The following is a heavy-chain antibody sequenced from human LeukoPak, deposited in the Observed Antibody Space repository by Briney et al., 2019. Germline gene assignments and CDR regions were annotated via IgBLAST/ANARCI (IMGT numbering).Heavy chain of an antibody. CDR2: IVVGSGNT. V-gene: IGHV1-58*02. CDR1: GFTFTSSD. D-gene: IGHD6-13*01. CDR3: ATCGSSDSSSWEGCDYYYGMDV. Sequence: SVKVSCKASGFTFTSSDMQWVRQARGQRLEWIGWIVVGSGNTNYAQKFQERVTITRDMSTSTAYMELSSLRSEDAAVYYCATCGSSDSSSWEGCDYYYGMDVWGQGTTVTVSS. J-gene: IGHJ6*02.